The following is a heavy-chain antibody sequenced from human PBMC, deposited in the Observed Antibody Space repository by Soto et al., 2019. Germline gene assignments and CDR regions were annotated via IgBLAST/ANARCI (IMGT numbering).Heavy chain of an antibody. J-gene: IGHJ6*02. CDR1: GFTFSSYA. D-gene: IGHD6-13*01. Sequence: PGGSLRLSCAASGFTFSSYAMHWVRQAPGKGLEWVAVISYDGSNKYYADSVKGRFTISRDNSKNTLYLQMNSLRAEDTAVYYCAKGIAEAIYYYGMDVWGQGTTVTVSS. CDR2: ISYDGSNK. V-gene: IGHV3-30-3*01. CDR3: AKGIAEAIYYYGMDV.